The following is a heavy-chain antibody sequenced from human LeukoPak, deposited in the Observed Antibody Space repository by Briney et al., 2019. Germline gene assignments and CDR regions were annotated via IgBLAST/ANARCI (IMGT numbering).Heavy chain of an antibody. J-gene: IGHJ4*02. CDR3: AKDIRYQLLYYFDY. CDR2: ISYDGSNK. Sequence: GGSLRLSCAASGFTFSSYAMHWVRQAPGKGLEWVAVISYDGSNKYYADSVKGRFTISRDNSKNTLYLQMNSLRAEDTAVYYCAKDIRYQLLYYFDYWGQGTLVTVSS. CDR1: GFTFSSYA. D-gene: IGHD2-2*02. V-gene: IGHV3-30*04.